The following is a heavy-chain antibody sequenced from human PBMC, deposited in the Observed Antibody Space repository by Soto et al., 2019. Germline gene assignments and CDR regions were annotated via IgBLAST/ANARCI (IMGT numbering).Heavy chain of an antibody. CDR2: IYYSGST. D-gene: IGHD3-10*01. CDR3: ARSPNYYYYGFDV. V-gene: IGHV4-61*08. Sequence: SETLSLTCTASGGSVSSGDYFWSWLRQSPGKRLEWIAYIYYSGSTNYNPSLKSRATISVDTSKSQVSLTLTSMTAADAALYYCARSPNYYYYGFDVWGQGTAVTVSS. CDR1: GGSVSSGDYF. J-gene: IGHJ6*02.